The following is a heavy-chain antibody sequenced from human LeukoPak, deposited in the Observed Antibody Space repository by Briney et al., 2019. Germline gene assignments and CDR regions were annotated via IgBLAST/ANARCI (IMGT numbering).Heavy chain of an antibody. J-gene: IGHJ4*02. CDR1: GGTFSSYA. D-gene: IGHD1-14*01. CDR2: IIPIFGTA. Sequence: PGASVKVSCKASGGTFSSYAISWVRQAPGQGLEWMGGIIPIFGTANYAQKFQGRVTITTDESTSTAYMELSSLRSEDTAVYYCARVNREAVWRAGYFDYWGQGTLVTVSS. V-gene: IGHV1-69*05. CDR3: ARVNREAVWRAGYFDY.